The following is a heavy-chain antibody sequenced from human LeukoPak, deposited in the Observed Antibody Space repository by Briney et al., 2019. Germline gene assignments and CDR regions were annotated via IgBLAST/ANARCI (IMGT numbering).Heavy chain of an antibody. Sequence: ASVKVSCKASGYTFTSYGISWVRQAPGQGLEWMGWISTYNGNTNYAQKLQSRVTMTTDTSTSTAYMELRSLRSDDTAVYYCARDHDYVWGTYRSKNNWFDPWGQGTLVTVSS. CDR1: GYTFTSYG. CDR3: ARDHDYVWGTYRSKNNWFDP. V-gene: IGHV1-18*01. CDR2: ISTYNGNT. J-gene: IGHJ5*02. D-gene: IGHD3-16*02.